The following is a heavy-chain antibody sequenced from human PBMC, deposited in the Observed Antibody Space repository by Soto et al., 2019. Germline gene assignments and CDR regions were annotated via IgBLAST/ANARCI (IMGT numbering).Heavy chain of an antibody. CDR3: ARGGSVLRYFAWSGPFDY. Sequence: GGSLRLSCAASGFTFSDYYMSWIRQAPGKGLGWVSYISSSGSTIYYADSVKGRFTISRDNAKNSLYLQMSSLRSEDTAVYYCARGGSVLRYFAWSGPFDYWGQGTLVTVSS. V-gene: IGHV3-11*01. J-gene: IGHJ4*02. D-gene: IGHD3-9*01. CDR1: GFTFSDYY. CDR2: ISSSGSTI.